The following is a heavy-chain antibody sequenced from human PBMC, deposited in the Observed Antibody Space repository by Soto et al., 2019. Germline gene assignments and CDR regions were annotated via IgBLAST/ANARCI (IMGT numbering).Heavy chain of an antibody. D-gene: IGHD6-13*01. CDR2: INNDGSST. Sequence: PGGSLRLSCAASGFTFSNYWMHWVRQAPGKGLVWVSHINNDGSSTNYADSVRGRFTVSRDNAKNSLFLQMNSLRAEDTAVYYCARRAAAGKSFDYWGLGTLVTVSS. CDR3: ARRAAAGKSFDY. CDR1: GFTFSNYW. J-gene: IGHJ4*02. V-gene: IGHV3-74*01.